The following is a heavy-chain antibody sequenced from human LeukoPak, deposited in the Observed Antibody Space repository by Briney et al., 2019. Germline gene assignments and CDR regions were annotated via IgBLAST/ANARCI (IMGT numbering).Heavy chain of an antibody. CDR1: GFTFSSYG. D-gene: IGHD2-15*01. CDR3: AKESGSNSNYYYGMDV. CDR2: ISYDGSNK. V-gene: IGHV3-30*18. Sequence: PGGSLRLSCAASGFTFSSYGMHWVRQAPGKGLEWVALISYDGSNKYYADSVKGRFTISRDNSKNTQYLQMNSLRAEDTAVYYCAKESGSNSNYYYGMDVWGQGTTVTVSS. J-gene: IGHJ6*02.